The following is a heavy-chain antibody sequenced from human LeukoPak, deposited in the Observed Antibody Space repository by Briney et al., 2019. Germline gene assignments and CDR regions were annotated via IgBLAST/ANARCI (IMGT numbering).Heavy chain of an antibody. D-gene: IGHD5-18*01. V-gene: IGHV3-21*01. CDR1: GFTFSSYS. J-gene: IGHJ4*02. Sequence: GGFLRLSCAASGFTFSSYSMNWVRQAPGKGLEWVSSISSSSSYIYYADSVKGRFTISRDNAKNSLYLQMNSLRAEDTAVYYCAREIRSVDTAMVPYWGQGTLVTVSS. CDR2: ISSSSSYI. CDR3: AREIRSVDTAMVPY.